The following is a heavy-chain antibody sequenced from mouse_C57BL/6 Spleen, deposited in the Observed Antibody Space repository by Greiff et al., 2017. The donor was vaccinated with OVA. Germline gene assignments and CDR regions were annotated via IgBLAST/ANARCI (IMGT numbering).Heavy chain of an antibody. CDR2: IYPGSGNT. V-gene: IGHV1-76*01. J-gene: IGHJ4*01. D-gene: IGHD2-2*01. Sequence: VQLQQPGTELVKPGASVKLSCKASGYTFTSYWMHWVKQRPGQGLEWIARIYPGSGNTYYNEKFKGKATLTAEKSSSTAYMQLSSLTSEDSAVYFCARSAGNDGGDMDYRGQRTSVTVAS. CDR3: ARSAGNDGGDMDY. CDR1: GYTFTSYW.